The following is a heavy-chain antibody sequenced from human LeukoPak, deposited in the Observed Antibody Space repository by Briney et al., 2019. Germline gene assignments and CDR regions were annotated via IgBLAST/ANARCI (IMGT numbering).Heavy chain of an antibody. CDR3: ARDYCSSTSCLFDY. J-gene: IGHJ4*02. Sequence: ASVKVSCKASGYTFTSYDINWVRQAAGQGLEWMGWMNPNSGNTGYAQKFQGRVTMTRNTSISTAYMELSSLRSEDTAVYYCARDYCSSTSCLFDYWGQGTLVTVSS. CDR1: GYTFTSYD. D-gene: IGHD2-2*01. CDR2: MNPNSGNT. V-gene: IGHV1-8*01.